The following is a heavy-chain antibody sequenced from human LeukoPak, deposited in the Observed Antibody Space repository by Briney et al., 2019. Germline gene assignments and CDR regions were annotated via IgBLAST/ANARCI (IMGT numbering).Heavy chain of an antibody. D-gene: IGHD1-1*01. Sequence: GGSLRLSYAASGFTFSSYAMSWVRQAPGKGLEWVSAISGSGGSTYYADSVKGRFTISRDNSKNMLYLQMNSLRAEDTAVYYCAKLGVHSRFGTTDYWGQGTLVTVSS. CDR1: GFTFSSYA. J-gene: IGHJ4*02. V-gene: IGHV3-23*01. CDR2: ISGSGGST. CDR3: AKLGVHSRFGTTDY.